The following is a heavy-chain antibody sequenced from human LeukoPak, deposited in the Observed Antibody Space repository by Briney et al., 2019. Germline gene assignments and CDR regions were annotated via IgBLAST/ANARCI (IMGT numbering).Heavy chain of an antibody. D-gene: IGHD2-21*01. CDR1: GFTFRTYA. Sequence: RTGGSLRLSCAASGFTFRTYAMSWVRQAPGKGLEWVSGIRGSGDNAYYADSVKGRFTISRDNSKSTLYLQMNCLRADDTALYYCAKGHIDSERLYFDSWGQGTLVTVSS. J-gene: IGHJ4*02. CDR3: AKGHIDSERLYFDS. V-gene: IGHV3-23*01. CDR2: IRGSGDNA.